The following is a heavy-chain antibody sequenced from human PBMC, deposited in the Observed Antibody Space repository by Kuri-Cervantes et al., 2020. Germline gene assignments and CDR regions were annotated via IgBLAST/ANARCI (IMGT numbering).Heavy chain of an antibody. CDR1: GYSFSSYG. Sequence: ASVKVSCKAAGYSFSSYGISWVRQAPGQGLEWMGWISAYNGNTDYAQQFQGRVTMTTDTSTSTAYMELRSLRSDDTAVYYCARDSFEAAGTRYYYGMDVWGQGTTVTVSS. CDR3: ARDSFEAAGTRYYYGMDV. CDR2: ISAYNGNT. D-gene: IGHD6-13*01. J-gene: IGHJ6*02. V-gene: IGHV1-18*01.